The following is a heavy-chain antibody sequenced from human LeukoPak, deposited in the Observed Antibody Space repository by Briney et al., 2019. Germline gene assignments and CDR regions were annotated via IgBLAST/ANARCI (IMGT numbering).Heavy chain of an antibody. D-gene: IGHD2-15*01. J-gene: IGHJ4*02. CDR1: GYTFTSYG. CDR3: ARAPLAYCSGGSCYSGDY. CDR2: SSAYNGNT. V-gene: IGHV1-18*01. Sequence: SVKVSCKASGYTFTSYGISWVRQAPGQGLEWMGWSSAYNGNTNYAQKLQGRVTMTTDTSTSTAYMELRSLRSDDTAVYYCARAPLAYCSGGSCYSGDYWGQGTLVTVSS.